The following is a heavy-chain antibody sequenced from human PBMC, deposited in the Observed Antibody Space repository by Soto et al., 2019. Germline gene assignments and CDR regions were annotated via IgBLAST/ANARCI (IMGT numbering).Heavy chain of an antibody. CDR3: ARGGPFTSGFGVVIIVEFDP. Sequence: ASVKVSCKASGGTFSSYAISWVRQAPGQGLEWMGGIIPIFGTANYAQKFQGRVTITADESTSTAYMELSSLRSEDTAVYYCARGGPFTSGFGVVIIVEFDPWGQGTLVTVSS. V-gene: IGHV1-69*13. CDR1: GGTFSSYA. D-gene: IGHD3-3*01. CDR2: IIPIFGTA. J-gene: IGHJ5*02.